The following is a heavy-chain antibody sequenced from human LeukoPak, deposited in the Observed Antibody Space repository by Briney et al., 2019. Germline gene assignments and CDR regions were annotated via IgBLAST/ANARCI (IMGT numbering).Heavy chain of an antibody. CDR2: IYSSGST. CDR1: GGSISSGGYY. V-gene: IGHV4-31*03. D-gene: IGHD2-2*02. Sequence: PSETLSLTCTVSGGSISSGGYYWSWIRQHPGKGLEWIGYIYSSGSTYFNPSLKSRVTISVDTSKNQFSLKLSSVTAADTAVYYCPSSTTCYTCGLDVWGKGTTVTVSS. J-gene: IGHJ6*04. CDR3: PSSTTCYTCGLDV.